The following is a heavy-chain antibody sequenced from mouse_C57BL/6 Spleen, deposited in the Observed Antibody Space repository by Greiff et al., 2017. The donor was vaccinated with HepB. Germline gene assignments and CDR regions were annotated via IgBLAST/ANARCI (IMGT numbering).Heavy chain of an antibody. D-gene: IGHD3-2*02. CDR2: INPNNGGT. CDR1: GYTFTDYN. CDR3: ARRLYAMDH. J-gene: IGHJ4*01. Sequence: VQLKESGPELVKPGASVKIPCKASGYTFTDYNMDWVKQSHGKSLEWIGDINPNNGGTIYNQKFKGKATLTVDKSSSTAYMELRSLTSEDTAVYYCARRLYAMDHWGQGTSVTVSS. V-gene: IGHV1-18*01.